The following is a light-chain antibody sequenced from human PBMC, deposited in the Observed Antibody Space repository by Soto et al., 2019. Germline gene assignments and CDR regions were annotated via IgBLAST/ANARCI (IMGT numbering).Light chain of an antibody. J-gene: IGKJ5*01. CDR1: QSISSY. V-gene: IGKV1-39*01. CDR2: AAS. CDR3: QQSYSTPIT. Sequence: DIQMTQSPSSLSASVGDRVTITCRASQSISSYLNWYQQKPGKAPKLLIYAASSLQSGVPSRFSGSGSETDFTLTISSLQPEDFATYYCQQSYSTPITFGQGKRLEIK.